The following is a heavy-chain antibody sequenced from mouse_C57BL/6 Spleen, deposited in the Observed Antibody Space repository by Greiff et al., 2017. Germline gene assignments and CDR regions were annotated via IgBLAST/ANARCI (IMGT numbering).Heavy chain of an antibody. CDR1: GYTFTDYY. CDR3: ARRIYYDYDPYYFDY. J-gene: IGHJ2*01. Sequence: EVQLQQSGPELVKPGASVKISCKASGYTFTDYYMNWVKQSHGKSLEWIGDINPNNGGTSYNQKFKGKATLTVDKSSSTAYMELRSLTSEDSAVYYCARRIYYDYDPYYFDYWGQGTTLTVSS. D-gene: IGHD2-4*01. CDR2: INPNNGGT. V-gene: IGHV1-26*01.